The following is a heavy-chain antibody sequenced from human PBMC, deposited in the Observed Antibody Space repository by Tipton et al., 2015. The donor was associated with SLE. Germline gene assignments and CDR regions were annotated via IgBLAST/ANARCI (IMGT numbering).Heavy chain of an antibody. J-gene: IGHJ1*01. CDR3: ARGFLYAGFQV. D-gene: IGHD2-2*02. CDR1: GDSISANSYH. V-gene: IGHV4-39*07. Sequence: GLVKPSETLSLICTVSGDSISANSYHWGWVRQPPGKGLEWIGNVYYSGSTYYSASLRSRVTISLDRSKNQFSLQLTSVTPEDTAVYYCARGFLYAGFQVWGQGTLVTVSS. CDR2: VYYSGST.